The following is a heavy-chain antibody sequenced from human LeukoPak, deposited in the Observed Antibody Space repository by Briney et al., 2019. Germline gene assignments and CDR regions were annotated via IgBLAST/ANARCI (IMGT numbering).Heavy chain of an antibody. J-gene: IGHJ4*02. D-gene: IGHD6-13*01. Sequence: ASVKVSCKASGYTFTSYDINWVRQATGQGLEWMGWVNPNSGNTGYAQKFQGRVTMTRNTSISTAYMELSSLRSEDTAVYYCARARIAAAGTPPGYWGQGTLVTVSS. CDR3: ARARIAAAGTPPGY. V-gene: IGHV1-8*01. CDR1: GYTFTSYD. CDR2: VNPNSGNT.